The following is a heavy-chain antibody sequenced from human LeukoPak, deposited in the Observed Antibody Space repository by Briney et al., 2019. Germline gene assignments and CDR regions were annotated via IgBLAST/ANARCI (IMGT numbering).Heavy chain of an antibody. CDR3: ARVGDSSGYCGDY. Sequence: GGSLRLSCAASGFTFSSYWMSWVRQAPGKGLEWVANIKQDGSEKYYVDSVKGRFTISRDNAKNSLYLQMNSLRAEDTAVYYCARVGDSSGYCGDYWGQGTLVTVSS. J-gene: IGHJ4*02. CDR1: GFTFSSYW. CDR2: IKQDGSEK. V-gene: IGHV3-7*01. D-gene: IGHD3-22*01.